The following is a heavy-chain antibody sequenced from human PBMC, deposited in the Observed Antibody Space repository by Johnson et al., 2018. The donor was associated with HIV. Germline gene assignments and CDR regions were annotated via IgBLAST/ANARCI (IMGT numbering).Heavy chain of an antibody. J-gene: IGHJ3*02. CDR3: ARAEMYGCRVVDFAFDI. CDR1: GFTFDDYA. V-gene: IGHV3-43D*03. D-gene: IGHD2-8*02. Sequence: VQLVESGGVVVQPGGSLRLSCAASGFTFDDYAMHWVRQAPGNGLEWVSLIRWDGAITHYADSVKGRFTISRENSRNSLYLQMKSLRPEDTALYYCARAEMYGCRVVDFAFDIWGRGTMVTVSS. CDR2: IRWDGAIT.